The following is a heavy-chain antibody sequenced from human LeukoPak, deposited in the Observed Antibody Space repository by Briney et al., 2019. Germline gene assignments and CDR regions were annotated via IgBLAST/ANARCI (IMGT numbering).Heavy chain of an antibody. Sequence: ASVKVSCKASGYTFTGYYMHWVRQAPGQGLEWMGWINPNSGGTNYAQKLQGRVTMTTDTSTSTAYMELRSLRAEDTAVYYCAKSPLQRVGYYFDYWGQGTLVTVSS. D-gene: IGHD6-13*01. J-gene: IGHJ4*02. CDR1: GYTFTGYY. CDR2: INPNSGGT. V-gene: IGHV1-2*02. CDR3: AKSPLQRVGYYFDY.